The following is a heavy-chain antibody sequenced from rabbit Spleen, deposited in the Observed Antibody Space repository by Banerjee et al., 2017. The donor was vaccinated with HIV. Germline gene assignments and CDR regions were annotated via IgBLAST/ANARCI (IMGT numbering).Heavy chain of an antibody. Sequence: QEQLEESGGDLVKPEGSLTLTCTASGFSFNVNLYMCWVRQAPGKGLEWIACIYGGSSGATYYASWAKGRFTISKTSSTTVTLQMTSLTAADTATYFCARGIASNGDGLNLWGQGTLVTVS. D-gene: IGHD6-1*01. CDR3: ARGIASNGDGLNL. J-gene: IGHJ4*01. CDR2: IYGGSSGAT. V-gene: IGHV1S45*01. CDR1: GFSFNVNLY.